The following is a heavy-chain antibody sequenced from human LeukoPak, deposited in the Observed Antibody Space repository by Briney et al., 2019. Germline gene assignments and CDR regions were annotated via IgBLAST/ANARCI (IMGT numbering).Heavy chain of an antibody. Sequence: SETLSLTCTVSGGSTGTYYWSWIRQPPGKGLEWIGYIYYSGSTNYNPSLKSRVTISVDTSKNQFSLKLSSVTAADTAVYYCAGANGYCSGGSCYRNWFDPWGQGTLVTVSS. CDR3: AGANGYCSGGSCYRNWFDP. J-gene: IGHJ5*02. V-gene: IGHV4-59*01. CDR1: GGSTGTYY. D-gene: IGHD2-15*01. CDR2: IYYSGST.